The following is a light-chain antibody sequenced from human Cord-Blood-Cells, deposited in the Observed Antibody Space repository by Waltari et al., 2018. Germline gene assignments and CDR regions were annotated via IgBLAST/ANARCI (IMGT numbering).Light chain of an antibody. V-gene: IGKV1-33*01. CDR1: QAISNY. J-gene: IGKJ4*01. CDR2: DAS. Sequence: DIQYTHYPSRLSASVGDTVTIKCQESQAISNYLNWYQQKPGQAPKLLIYDASNLETGVPSRFRGSGSGTDFTFPISSLHPEDIATYYCQQYDNLPLTFGGGTKVEIK. CDR3: QQYDNLPLT.